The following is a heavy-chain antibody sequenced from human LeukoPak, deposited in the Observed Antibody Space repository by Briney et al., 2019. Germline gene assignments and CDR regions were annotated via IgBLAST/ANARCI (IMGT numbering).Heavy chain of an antibody. CDR3: ARDYDILTGYYNQYYFDY. CDR2: INPNSGGT. D-gene: IGHD3-9*01. V-gene: IGHV1-2*02. J-gene: IGHJ4*02. CDR1: GYTFTSYY. Sequence: GASVKVSCKASGYTFTSYYMHWVRQAPGQGLEWMGWINPNSGGTNYAQKFQGRVTMTRDTSISTAYMELSRLRSDDTAVYYCARDYDILTGYYNQYYFDYWGQGTLVTVSS.